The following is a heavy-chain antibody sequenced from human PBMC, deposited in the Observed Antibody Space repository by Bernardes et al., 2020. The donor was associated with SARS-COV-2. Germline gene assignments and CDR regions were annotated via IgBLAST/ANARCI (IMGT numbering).Heavy chain of an antibody. V-gene: IGHV1-2*02. CDR1: GSTLSDYY. D-gene: IGHD1-26*01. Sequence: SFPASGSTLSDYYMHWVRQAPGQGLEWMGWINPHSGGTNYAQKFQGRVTVTRDTSISTAYMELSRLTSDDTAVYYCARDLDRLYSGSRTDAFDIWGQGTMVTVSS. CDR2: INPHSGGT. J-gene: IGHJ3*02. CDR3: ARDLDRLYSGSRTDAFDI.